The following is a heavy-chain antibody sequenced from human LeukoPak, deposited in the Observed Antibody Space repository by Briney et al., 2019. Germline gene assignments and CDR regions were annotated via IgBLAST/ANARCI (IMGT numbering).Heavy chain of an antibody. V-gene: IGHV1-69*04. J-gene: IGHJ4*02. CDR2: IIPIFGIA. CDR1: GGTFSSYA. D-gene: IGHD5-18*01. Sequence: ASVKVSCKASGGTFSSYAVSWVRQAPGQGLEWMGRIIPIFGIANYAQKFQGRVTITADKSTSTAYMELSSLRSEDTAVYDCAKDRGYTPMAEDYWGQGTLVTVSS. CDR3: AKDRGYTPMAEDY.